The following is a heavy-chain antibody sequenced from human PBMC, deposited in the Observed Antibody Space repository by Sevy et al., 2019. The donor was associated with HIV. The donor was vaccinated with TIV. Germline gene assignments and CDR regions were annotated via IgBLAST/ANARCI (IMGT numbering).Heavy chain of an antibody. V-gene: IGHV3-30*14. CDR1: GFRFSDYS. J-gene: IGHJ4*02. Sequence: GESLKISCAASGFRFSDYSMHWVRQAPGKGLEWVAVISYDGRNNKYNVDSVKGRFTISRDNSKNTLFLQMNSLRAEDSAIYYCARDRGEILHSAFDYWGQGTLVTVS. CDR2: ISYDGRNNK. CDR3: ARDRGEILHSAFDY. D-gene: IGHD3-16*01.